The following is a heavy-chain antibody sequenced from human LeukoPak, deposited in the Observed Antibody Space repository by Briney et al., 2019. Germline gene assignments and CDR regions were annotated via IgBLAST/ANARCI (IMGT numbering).Heavy chain of an antibody. CDR3: AREVGVGFDP. CDR1: GGSISSYY. CDR2: IYYSGST. V-gene: IGHV4-59*01. Sequence: SETLSLTCTVSGGSISSYYWSWIRQPPEKGLEWIGYIYYSGSTNYNPSLKSRVTISVDTSKNQFSLKLSSVTAADTAVYYCAREVGVGFDPWGQGTLVTVSS. J-gene: IGHJ5*02. D-gene: IGHD3-3*01.